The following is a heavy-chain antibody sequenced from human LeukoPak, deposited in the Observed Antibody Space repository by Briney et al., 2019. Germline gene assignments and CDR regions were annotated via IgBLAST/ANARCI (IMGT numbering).Heavy chain of an antibody. CDR3: TRGRLPADAFDI. J-gene: IGHJ3*02. V-gene: IGHV1-18*01. CDR2: ISTYNSNI. D-gene: IGHD2-2*01. CDR1: GYTFTSFG. Sequence: GASFKASCKSSGYTFTSFGFTWVRQVPGERLDFLGWISTYNSNINYAQNLQDRLTLTTDSSTNTAYMELSSLRSDDTAIYYCTRGRLPADAFDIWGQGTLVTVSS.